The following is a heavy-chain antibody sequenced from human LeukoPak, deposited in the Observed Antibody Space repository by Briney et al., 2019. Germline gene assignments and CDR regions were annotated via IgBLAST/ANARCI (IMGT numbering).Heavy chain of an antibody. Sequence: GGSLRLSCAAPGFTFSSYSMNWVRQAPGKGLEWVSSISSSSSYIYYADSVKGRFTISRDNAKNSLYLQMNSLRAEDTAVYYCARSIRRGGYCFDYWGQGTLVTVSS. V-gene: IGHV3-21*01. D-gene: IGHD5-24*01. CDR3: ARSIRRGGYCFDY. CDR1: GFTFSSYS. CDR2: ISSSSSYI. J-gene: IGHJ4*02.